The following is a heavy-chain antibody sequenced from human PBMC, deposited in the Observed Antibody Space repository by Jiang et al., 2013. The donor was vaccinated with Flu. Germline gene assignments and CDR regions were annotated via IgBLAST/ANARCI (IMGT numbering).Heavy chain of an antibody. CDR3: ARDISGYGGLYGMDV. J-gene: IGHJ6*02. V-gene: IGHV4-61*02. D-gene: IGHD4-23*01. Sequence: AGKGLEWIGRIYTSGSTSYNPSLKSRVTISVDTSKNQFSLKLSSVTAADTAVYYCARDISGYGGLYGMDVWGQGTTVTVSS. CDR2: IYTSGST.